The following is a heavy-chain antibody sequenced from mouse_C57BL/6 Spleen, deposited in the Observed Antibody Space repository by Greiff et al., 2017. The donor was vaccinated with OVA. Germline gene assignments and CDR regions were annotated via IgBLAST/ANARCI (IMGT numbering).Heavy chain of an antibody. CDR3: ARMGYYGSSYPAWFAY. CDR2: INPNYGTT. Sequence: VQLKESGPELVKPGASVKISCKASGYSFTDYNMNWVKQSNGKSLEWIGVINPNYGTTSYNQKFKGKATLTVDQSSSTAYMQLNSLTSEDSAVYYCARMGYYGSSYPAWFAYWGQGTLVTVSA. J-gene: IGHJ3*01. D-gene: IGHD1-1*01. CDR1: GYSFTDYN. V-gene: IGHV1-39*01.